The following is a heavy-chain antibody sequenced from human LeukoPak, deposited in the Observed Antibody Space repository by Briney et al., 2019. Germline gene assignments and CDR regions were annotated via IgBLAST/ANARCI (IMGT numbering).Heavy chain of an antibody. CDR2: TNTDETST. CDR1: GFTLGNYW. D-gene: IGHD3-10*01. V-gene: IGHV3-74*01. J-gene: IGHJ3*02. Sequence: GGSLRLSCAASGFTLGNYWMHWVRQAPGKGLVWVSHTNTDETSTNYADSVKGRFTISRDNAKNTLYLQMNSLRAEDTAVYYCAKDFGELLYGDSFDIWGQGTMVTVSS. CDR3: AKDFGELLYGDSFDI.